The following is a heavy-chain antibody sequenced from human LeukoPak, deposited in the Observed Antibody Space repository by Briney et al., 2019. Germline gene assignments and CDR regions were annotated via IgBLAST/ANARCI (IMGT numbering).Heavy chain of an antibody. CDR2: VSAYDGST. V-gene: IGHV1-18*01. D-gene: IGHD3-10*01. J-gene: IGHJ6*02. Sequence: ASVKVCCKASGYSFTSYGFTWVRRAPGQGLEWMGWVSAYDGSTNYAQKIRGRVTMTTDASKNTVYMELRSLRFDDTAVYYCARGGRDGMDVWGQGTTVTVSS. CDR1: GYSFTSYG. CDR3: ARGGRDGMDV.